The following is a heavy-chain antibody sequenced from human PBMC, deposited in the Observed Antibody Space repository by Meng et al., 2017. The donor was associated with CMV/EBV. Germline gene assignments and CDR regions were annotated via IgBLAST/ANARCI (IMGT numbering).Heavy chain of an antibody. CDR3: AREVDDYGDGWYFDL. J-gene: IGHJ2*01. CDR2: IIPIFGTA. CDR1: GGTFSSYA. V-gene: IGHV1-69*12. D-gene: IGHD4-17*01. Sequence: QADLVQSGAEGKKPGSSVKVSCKASGGTFSSYAISWVRQAPGQGLEWMGGIIPIFGTANYAQKFQGRVTITADESTSTAYMELSSLRSEDTAVYYCAREVDDYGDGWYFDLWGRGTLVTVSS.